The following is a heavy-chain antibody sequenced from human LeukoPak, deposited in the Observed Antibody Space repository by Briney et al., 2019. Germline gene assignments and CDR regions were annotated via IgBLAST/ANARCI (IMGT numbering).Heavy chain of an antibody. D-gene: IGHD3-22*01. J-gene: IGHJ3*02. Sequence: PGGSLRLSCAASGFTFSSYSMSWVRQAPGKGLEGVAVIWYDGSNKYYADSVKGRFTISRDNSKNTLYLQMNSLRAEDTAVYYCARMASYYYDSSGYHSHDAFDIWGQGTMVTVSS. CDR3: ARMASYYYDSSGYHSHDAFDI. V-gene: IGHV3-33*08. CDR1: GFTFSSYS. CDR2: IWYDGSNK.